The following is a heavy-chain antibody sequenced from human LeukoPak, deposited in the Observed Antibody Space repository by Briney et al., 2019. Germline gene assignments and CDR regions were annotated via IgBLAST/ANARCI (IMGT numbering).Heavy chain of an antibody. CDR2: ISAGGGTK. CDR1: GFSFSDAW. V-gene: IGHV3-23*01. Sequence: GGSLRLSCAASGFSFSDAWMSWVRQGPGKGLEWVSVISAGGGTKDYADSVRGRFTVSRDNSRNTLFLQVNSLRAEDTAIYYCAKDQEGYHRPIDYWGQGTLVTVSS. CDR3: AKDQEGYHRPIDY. D-gene: IGHD5-24*01. J-gene: IGHJ4*02.